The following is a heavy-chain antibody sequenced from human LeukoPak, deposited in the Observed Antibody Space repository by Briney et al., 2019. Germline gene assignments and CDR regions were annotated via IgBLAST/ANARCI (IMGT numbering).Heavy chain of an antibody. J-gene: IGHJ5*02. V-gene: IGHV4-59*01. Sequence: PSETLSLTCTVSGGSMSDYYWGCLRQPPGKGLEWIGYISYSGKSNSNPSLKSRVTMSVDMSKNQFSLKLASVTAADTAVYYCARGYLAWGQGTLVTVSS. D-gene: IGHD1-26*01. CDR1: GGSMSDYY. CDR3: ARGYLA. CDR2: ISYSGKS.